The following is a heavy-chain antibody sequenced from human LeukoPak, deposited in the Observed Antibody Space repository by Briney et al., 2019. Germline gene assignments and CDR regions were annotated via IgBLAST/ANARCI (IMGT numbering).Heavy chain of an antibody. V-gene: IGHV3-21*01. J-gene: IGHJ6*04. CDR3: ARAPSRYCSGGSCYRMDV. CDR1: GFTFSSYS. Sequence: GGSLRLSCAASGFTFSSYSMNWVRQAPGKRLEWVSSINCSSSYIYYADSVKGRCTISTDSTKNSLYLQMNSLRAEDTAVYYCARAPSRYCSGGSCYRMDVWGKGTTVTVSS. CDR2: INCSSSYI. D-gene: IGHD2-15*01.